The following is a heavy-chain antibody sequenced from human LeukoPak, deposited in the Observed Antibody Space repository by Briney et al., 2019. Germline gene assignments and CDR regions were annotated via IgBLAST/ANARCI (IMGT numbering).Heavy chain of an antibody. Sequence: GGSLRLSCAASGFTFSTYAMSWVRQAPGRGLEWVSTISASAYSTYYADSVQGRFTISRDNSKNTLYLQMNSLRAEDTAVYYCAKDLVLMVYASSPHVSTGDYWGQGTLVTVSS. J-gene: IGHJ4*02. CDR2: ISASAYST. CDR3: AKDLVLMVYASSPHVSTGDY. D-gene: IGHD2-8*01. V-gene: IGHV3-23*01. CDR1: GFTFSTYA.